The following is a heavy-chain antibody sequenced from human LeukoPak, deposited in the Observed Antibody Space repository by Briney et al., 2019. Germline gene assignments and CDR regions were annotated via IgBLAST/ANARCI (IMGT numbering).Heavy chain of an antibody. CDR2: INTGNGNT. D-gene: IGHD6-13*01. CDR1: GYTFTSYA. Sequence: ASVKVSCKASGYTFTSYAMHWVRQAPGQRLEWMGWINTGNGNTKYSQKFQGRVTITRDTSASTAYMELSSLRSEDTAVYYCARFRIAAAVEYFDYWGQGTLVTVSS. J-gene: IGHJ4*02. V-gene: IGHV1-3*04. CDR3: ARFRIAAAVEYFDY.